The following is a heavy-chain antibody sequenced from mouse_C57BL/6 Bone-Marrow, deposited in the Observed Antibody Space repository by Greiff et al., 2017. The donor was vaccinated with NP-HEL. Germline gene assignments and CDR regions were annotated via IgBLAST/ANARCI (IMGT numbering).Heavy chain of an antibody. CDR3: ARVYGSSYEGYAMDY. CDR2: INHDGSST. J-gene: IGHJ4*01. D-gene: IGHD1-1*01. CDR1: GFTFSDYY. V-gene: IGHV5-16*01. Sequence: EVQLVESEGGLVQPGSSMKLSCTASGFTFSDYYMAWVRQVPEKGLEWVANINHDGSSTYYLDTLKSRSTITIDNAKNILYLQISSLKSEDTATYYCARVYGSSYEGYAMDYWGQGTSVTVSS.